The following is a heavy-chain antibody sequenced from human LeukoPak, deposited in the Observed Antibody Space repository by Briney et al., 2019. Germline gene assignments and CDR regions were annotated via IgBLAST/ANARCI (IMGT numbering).Heavy chain of an antibody. CDR3: ARANYYDSSGYYPYFDY. CDR2: ISAYNGNT. J-gene: IGHJ4*02. CDR1: GYTFTNYY. D-gene: IGHD3-22*01. V-gene: IGHV1-18*04. Sequence: ASVKVSCKASGYTFTNYYIHWVRQAPGQGLEWMGWISAYNGNTNYAQKLQGRVTMTTDTSTSTAYMELRSLRSDDTAVYYCARANYYDSSGYYPYFDYWGQGTLVTVSS.